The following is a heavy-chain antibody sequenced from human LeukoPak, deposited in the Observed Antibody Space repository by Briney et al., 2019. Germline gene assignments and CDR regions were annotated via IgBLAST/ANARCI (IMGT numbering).Heavy chain of an antibody. Sequence: ASVKVSCKASGYTFTSYYMHWVRQAPGQGLEWMGIINPSGGSTSYAQKFQGRVTMTRDTSTSTVYMELSSLRSEVTAVYYCASGPLVVALEWSFDYWGQGTLVTVSS. CDR3: ASGPLVVALEWSFDY. V-gene: IGHV1-46*01. D-gene: IGHD3-3*01. J-gene: IGHJ4*02. CDR1: GYTFTSYY. CDR2: INPSGGST.